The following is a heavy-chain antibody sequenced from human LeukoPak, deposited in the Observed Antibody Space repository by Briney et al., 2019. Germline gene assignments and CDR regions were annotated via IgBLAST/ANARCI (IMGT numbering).Heavy chain of an antibody. Sequence: GGSLRLSCAASGFTFSSYWMSWVRQAPGKGLEWVANIKQDGSEKYYVDSVKGRFTISRDNAKNSLYLQMSSLRAEDTAVYYCAREPPDYYDSSGYYGDYWGQGTLVTVSP. D-gene: IGHD3-22*01. V-gene: IGHV3-7*03. J-gene: IGHJ4*02. CDR2: IKQDGSEK. CDR3: AREPPDYYDSSGYYGDY. CDR1: GFTFSSYW.